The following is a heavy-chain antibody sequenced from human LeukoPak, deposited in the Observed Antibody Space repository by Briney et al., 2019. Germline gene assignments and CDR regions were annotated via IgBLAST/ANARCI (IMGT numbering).Heavy chain of an antibody. CDR2: IYYSGYT. Sequence: PSETLSLTCTVSGGSISSYYWSWIRQPSGKGLKWIGNIYYSGYTTYSPSLRSRVTISVDTSKNQFSLKLSSVTAADTAVYYCARETSQKGAHYMDVWGKGTTITISS. CDR3: ARETSQKGAHYMDV. CDR1: GGSISSYY. J-gene: IGHJ6*03. D-gene: IGHD3-16*01. V-gene: IGHV4-59*01.